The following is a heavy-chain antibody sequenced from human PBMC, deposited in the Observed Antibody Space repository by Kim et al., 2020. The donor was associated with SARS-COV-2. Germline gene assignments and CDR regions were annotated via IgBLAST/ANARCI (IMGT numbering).Heavy chain of an antibody. D-gene: IGHD6-13*01. CDR3: ARVSYSSSWGPNWYFDL. J-gene: IGHJ2*01. Sequence: FQGRVTITADKSTSTAYMELSSLRSEDTAVYYCARVSYSSSWGPNWYFDLWGRGTLVTVSS. V-gene: IGHV1-69*04.